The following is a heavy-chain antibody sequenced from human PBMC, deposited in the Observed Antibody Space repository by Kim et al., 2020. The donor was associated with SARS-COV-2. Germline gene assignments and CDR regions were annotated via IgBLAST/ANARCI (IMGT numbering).Heavy chain of an antibody. V-gene: IGHV4-30-2*05. J-gene: IGHJ4*02. Sequence: GSTYYTPSPKSRVTISVDTSKNQFSLKLSSVTAADTAVYYCARDHDGRFDYWGQGTLVTVSS. CDR2: GST. CDR3: ARDHDGRFDY. D-gene: IGHD1-1*01.